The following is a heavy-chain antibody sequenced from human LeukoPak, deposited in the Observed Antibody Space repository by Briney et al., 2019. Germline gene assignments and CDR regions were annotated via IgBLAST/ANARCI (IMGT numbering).Heavy chain of an antibody. J-gene: IGHJ6*03. Sequence: SETLSLTCTVSGGSIDTYYWNWIRQPPGKGLEWIGYVFHAGSANYNPSLKSRVTISVDTSKNQFSLKLSSVTAADTAVYYCARAFYPGYYSYMAVWGKGTTVTVSS. CDR1: GGSIDTYY. CDR3: ARAFYPGYYSYMAV. D-gene: IGHD3-3*02. V-gene: IGHV4-59*01. CDR2: VFHAGSA.